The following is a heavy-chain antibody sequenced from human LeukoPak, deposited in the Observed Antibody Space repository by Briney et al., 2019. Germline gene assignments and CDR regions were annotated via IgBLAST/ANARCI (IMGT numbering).Heavy chain of an antibody. J-gene: IGHJ4*02. V-gene: IGHV1-18*01. CDR3: ARDRDGYSSSWHRFDY. CDR2: ISPYNGNT. CDR1: NYTFTRHG. Sequence: ASVKVSCKASNYTFTRHGISWLRQAPGQGLEWMGWISPYNGNTDFAQRFQGRVTMTTDTSTSTAYMELRSLRSDDTAVYYCARDRDGYSSSWHRFDYWGQGTLVTVSS. D-gene: IGHD6-13*01.